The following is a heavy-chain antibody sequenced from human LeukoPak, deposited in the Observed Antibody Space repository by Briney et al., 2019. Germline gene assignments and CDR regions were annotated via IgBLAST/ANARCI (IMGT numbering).Heavy chain of an antibody. V-gene: IGHV4-38-2*02. CDR2: IYHSGST. D-gene: IGHD3-10*01. CDR3: ARARGYYYYMDV. CDR1: GGSISSGYY. J-gene: IGHJ6*03. Sequence: SETLSLTCTVSGGSISSGYYWAWIRQPPGKGLELIGSIYHSGSTNYNPSLKSRVTISVDTSKNQFSLNLNSVTAADTAVYYCARARGYYYYMDVWGKGTTVTVSS.